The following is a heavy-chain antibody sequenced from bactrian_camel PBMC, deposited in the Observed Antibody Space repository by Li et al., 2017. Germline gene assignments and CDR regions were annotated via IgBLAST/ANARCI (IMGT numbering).Heavy chain of an antibody. D-gene: IGHD6*01. CDR1: GPAYDNYC. J-gene: IGHJ4*01. CDR3: AARSTVRWWLSRRPNVCV. CDR2: ISADGART. V-gene: IGHV3-2*01. Sequence: HVQLVESGGGSVQAGGSLRLSCVLSGPAYDNYCMGWVRQAPGKEREAVAQISADGARTYYADSVKGRFTISQDNAKNTLYLQMNSLKPEDTAMYYCAARSTVRWWLSRRPNVCVPGPGDPGHRL.